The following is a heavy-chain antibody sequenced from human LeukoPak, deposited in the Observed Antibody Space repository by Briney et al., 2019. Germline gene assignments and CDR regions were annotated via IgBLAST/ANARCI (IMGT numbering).Heavy chain of an antibody. J-gene: IGHJ4*02. CDR3: ARGYYYDSSGSFDY. D-gene: IGHD3-22*01. V-gene: IGHV4-59*08. CDR1: GGSISSYY. CDR2: IYYSGST. Sequence: PSETLSLTCTVSGGSISSYYWSWIRQPPGKGLEWIGYIYYSGSTYYNPSLKSRVTISVDTSKNQFSLKLSSVTAADTAVYYCARGYYYDSSGSFDYWGQGTLVTVSS.